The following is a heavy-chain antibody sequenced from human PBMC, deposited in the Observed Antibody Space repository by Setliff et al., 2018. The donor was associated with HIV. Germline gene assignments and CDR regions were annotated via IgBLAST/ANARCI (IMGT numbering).Heavy chain of an antibody. D-gene: IGHD1-26*01. J-gene: IGHJ4*02. CDR3: ASGRPGATNLDY. CDR1: GVSVSSVGYY. Sequence: SETLSLTCNVSGVSVSSVGYYWTWIRQRPGKGLEWIGYIYYSGSTKYNPSLKSRLSISIDTSKNQSSLKLNSVTAADTSVYYCASGRPGATNLDYWGQGTLVTVSS. CDR2: IYYSGST. V-gene: IGHV4-31*03.